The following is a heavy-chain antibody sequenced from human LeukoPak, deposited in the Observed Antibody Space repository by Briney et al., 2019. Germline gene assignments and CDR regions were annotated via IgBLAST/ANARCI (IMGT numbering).Heavy chain of an antibody. CDR1: GFTCSSYS. J-gene: IGHJ4*02. CDR3: ARHRRTGHFDY. D-gene: IGHD3-16*02. CDR2: ISSSSSYI. Sequence: PGGSLRLSCAASGFTCSSYSMNWVRQVPGKGLEWVSSISSSSSYIYYADSVKGRFTISRDNAKNSLYPQMNSLRAEDTAVYYCARHRRTGHFDYWGQGTLVTVSS. V-gene: IGHV3-21*01.